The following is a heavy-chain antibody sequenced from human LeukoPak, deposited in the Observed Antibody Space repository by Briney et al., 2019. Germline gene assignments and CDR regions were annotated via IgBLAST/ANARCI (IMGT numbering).Heavy chain of an antibody. CDR3: TRVGYIDEGIDY. Sequence: GGSLRLSCVASGFPFSSYWMTWVRQVPGKWLEWVANIKQDGSKKSYVDSVKGRFTISRDNAKNSLYLQMNSLRAEDTAIYYCTRVGYIDEGIDYWGQGTLVTVSS. V-gene: IGHV3-7*04. CDR1: GFPFSSYW. J-gene: IGHJ4*02. D-gene: IGHD5-24*01. CDR2: IKQDGSKK.